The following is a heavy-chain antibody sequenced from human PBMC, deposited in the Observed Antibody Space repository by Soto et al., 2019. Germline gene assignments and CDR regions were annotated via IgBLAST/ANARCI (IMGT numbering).Heavy chain of an antibody. CDR1: GYTFTSYY. CDR2: INPSGGST. Sequence: ASVKVSCKASGYTFTSYYMHWVRQAPGQGLEWMGIINPSGGSTSYARKFQGRVTMTRDTSTSTVYMELSSLRSEDTAVYYCARETPPGGFDPWGQGTLVTVSS. V-gene: IGHV1-46*01. D-gene: IGHD3-10*01. CDR3: ARETPPGGFDP. J-gene: IGHJ5*02.